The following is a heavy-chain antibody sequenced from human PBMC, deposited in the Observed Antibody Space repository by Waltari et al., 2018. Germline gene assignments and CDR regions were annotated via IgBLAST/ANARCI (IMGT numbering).Heavy chain of an antibody. CDR1: GGSISTYY. J-gene: IGHJ4*02. CDR3: ARGRWVGYNLIYFDY. Sequence: QVQLQESGPGLVKPSETLSLTCTLSGGSISTYYWSWIRQSPGKGLEWIGYIYTSGSTSYNPSLKSRVTISVDTSKNQFSLKLTSVAAADKAVYYCARGRWVGYNLIYFDYWGQGALVTVSS. CDR2: IYTSGST. V-gene: IGHV4-4*09. D-gene: IGHD5-12*01.